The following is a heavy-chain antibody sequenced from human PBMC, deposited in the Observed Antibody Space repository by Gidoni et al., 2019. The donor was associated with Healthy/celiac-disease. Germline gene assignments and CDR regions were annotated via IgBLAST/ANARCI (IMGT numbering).Heavy chain of an antibody. D-gene: IGHD4-17*01. J-gene: IGHJ6*02. Sequence: QVQLVESGGGVVQPARSLRLSCAASGFPFSSYATHWVRQAPRNGLEWVAVRSYDGSNKYYADSVKGRFTISRDNSKNTLYLQMNSLRAEDTAVYYCARLEYGVDYYYGMDVWGQGTTVTVSS. V-gene: IGHV3-30*01. CDR1: GFPFSSYA. CDR2: RSYDGSNK. CDR3: ARLEYGVDYYYGMDV.